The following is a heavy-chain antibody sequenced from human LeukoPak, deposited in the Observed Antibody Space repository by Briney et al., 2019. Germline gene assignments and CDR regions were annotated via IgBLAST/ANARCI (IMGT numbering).Heavy chain of an antibody. J-gene: IGHJ4*02. V-gene: IGHV3-30-3*01. CDR2: ISYDGSNK. D-gene: IGHD1-26*01. Sequence: GGSLRLSCAASGFTFSSYAMHWVRQAPGKGLEWVAVISYDGSNKYYADSVKGRFTISRDNSKNTLYLQMNSLRAEDTAVYYCAKDFDWELPAFDYWGQGTLVTVSS. CDR3: AKDFDWELPAFDY. CDR1: GFTFSSYA.